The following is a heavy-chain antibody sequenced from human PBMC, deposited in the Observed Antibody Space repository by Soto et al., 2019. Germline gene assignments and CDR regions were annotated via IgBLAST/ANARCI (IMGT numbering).Heavy chain of an antibody. Sequence: RGSLRLSWAASGFTFSSYAMSWVRQAPGKRLEWVSAISGSGASTYYADSVKGRFTISRDNSKNTLYLQMNSLRAEDTAVYYCAKNPSLRFAIFGVVINPGVFDYWGQGTLVIVSS. CDR2: ISGSGAST. V-gene: IGHV3-23*01. CDR3: AKNPSLRFAIFGVVINPGVFDY. CDR1: GFTFSSYA. J-gene: IGHJ4*02. D-gene: IGHD3-3*01.